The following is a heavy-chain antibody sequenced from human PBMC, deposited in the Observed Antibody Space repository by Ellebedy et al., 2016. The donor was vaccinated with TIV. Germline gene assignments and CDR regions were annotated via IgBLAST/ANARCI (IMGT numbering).Heavy chain of an antibody. V-gene: IGHV4-4*02. CDR3: ARDQTPAAGTRGWFDP. J-gene: IGHJ5*02. Sequence: SETLSLXCAVSGGSISSSNWWSWVRQPPGKGLEWIGEIYHSGSTNYNPSLKSRVTISVDKSKNQFSLKLSSVTAADTAVYYCARDQTPAAGTRGWFDPWGQGTLVTVSS. CDR2: IYHSGST. CDR1: GGSISSSNW. D-gene: IGHD6-13*01.